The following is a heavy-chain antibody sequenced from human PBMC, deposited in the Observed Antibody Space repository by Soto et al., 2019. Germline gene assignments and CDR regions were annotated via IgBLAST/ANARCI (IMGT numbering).Heavy chain of an antibody. V-gene: IGHV4-61*03. CDR3: TRDIRGYSRAIDY. J-gene: IGHJ4*02. D-gene: IGHD5-18*01. CDR1: GDSVCSASYY. CDR2: ISATGST. Sequence: QVQLQESGPGLLKPSETLSLTCTVSGDSVCSASYYWTWIRQPPGEGLEWIGYISATGSTNYNPSLKSRLTISVDTSKNHFSLRLSSVTAADTAVYYCTRDIRGYSRAIDYWGQGTLVTVSS.